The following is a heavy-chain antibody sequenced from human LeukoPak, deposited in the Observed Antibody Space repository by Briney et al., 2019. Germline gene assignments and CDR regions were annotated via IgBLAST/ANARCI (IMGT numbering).Heavy chain of an antibody. J-gene: IGHJ4*02. Sequence: SETLSLTCTVSGGSISSSSYYWGWIRQPPGKGLEWIGSIYYSGSTYYNPSLKSRVTISVDTSKNQFSLKLSSVTAADTAVYYCARDRDGYNDTSFDYWGQGTLVTVSS. CDR2: IYYSGST. V-gene: IGHV4-39*07. CDR3: ARDRDGYNDTSFDY. D-gene: IGHD5-24*01. CDR1: GGSISSSSYY.